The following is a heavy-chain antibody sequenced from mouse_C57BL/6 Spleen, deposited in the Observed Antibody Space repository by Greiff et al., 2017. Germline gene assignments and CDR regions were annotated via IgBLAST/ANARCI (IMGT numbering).Heavy chain of an antibody. CDR2: ITSDGSST. J-gene: IGHJ2*01. CDR1: GFTFSDYY. V-gene: IGHV5-16*01. D-gene: IGHD2-4*01. Sequence: EVKVVESEGGLVQPGSSMKLSCTASGFTFSDYYMAWVRQVPEKGLEWVANITSDGSSTDYLDSLKIRFIISRDNAKNILYLQMSSLKSEDTATYYCARGGYYDYNDPYYFDYWGQGTTLTVSS. CDR3: ARGGYYDYNDPYYFDY.